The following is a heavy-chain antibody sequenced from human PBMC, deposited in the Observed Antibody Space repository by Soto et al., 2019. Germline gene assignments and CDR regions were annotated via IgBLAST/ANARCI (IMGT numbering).Heavy chain of an antibody. J-gene: IGHJ6*03. Sequence: ASVKVSCKASGYTFTGYYMHWVRQAPGQGLEWMGWINPNSGGTNYAQKFQGWVTMTRDTSISTAYMELSRLRSDDTAVYYCARDLGRVGYEGYYYYYYMDVWGKGTTVTVSS. CDR1: GYTFTGYY. CDR2: INPNSGGT. V-gene: IGHV1-2*04. D-gene: IGHD5-12*01. CDR3: ARDLGRVGYEGYYYYYYMDV.